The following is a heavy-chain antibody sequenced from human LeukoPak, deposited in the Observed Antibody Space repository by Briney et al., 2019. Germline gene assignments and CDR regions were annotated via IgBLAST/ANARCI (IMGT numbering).Heavy chain of an antibody. CDR3: ARDMYYYDSSGYDY. CDR1: GFTFSSYS. J-gene: IGHJ4*02. V-gene: IGHV3-21*01. D-gene: IGHD3-22*01. CDR2: ISSSISYI. Sequence: PGGSLRLSCAASGFTFSSYSMNWVRQAPGKWLEWVSSISSSISYIYYADSVKGRFTISRDNAKNSPYLQMNSLRAEDTAVYYCARDMYYYDSSGYDYWGQGTLVTVSS.